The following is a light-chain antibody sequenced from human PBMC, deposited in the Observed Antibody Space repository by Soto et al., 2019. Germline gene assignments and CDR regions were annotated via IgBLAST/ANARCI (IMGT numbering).Light chain of an antibody. J-gene: IGKJ5*01. CDR1: QSVITN. V-gene: IGKV3-15*01. CDR3: QRYGQWPRT. CDR2: GAS. Sequence: KVRRLIQPTRVVSAEGRDTRGCRASQSVITNLAWYQQKRGQAPRLLVYGASARALGIPDRFSGSGSGTEFSFALTCLQSDDFALHYCQRYGQWPRTYAQGTRLEIK.